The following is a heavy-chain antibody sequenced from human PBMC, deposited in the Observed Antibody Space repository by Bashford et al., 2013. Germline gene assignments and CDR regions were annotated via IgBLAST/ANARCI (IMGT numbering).Heavy chain of an antibody. D-gene: IGHD6-13*01. Sequence: GGSLRLSCAASAFAFSDFYMTWIRQAPRKGLEWISYISATGDFTQYADSVKGRLTISRDNARNSLYLYMNSLTAEDTGVYYCARMRFSRDGFDIWGQGTMVTVSS. CDR2: ISATGDFT. V-gene: IGHV3-11*06. CDR1: AFAFSDFY. CDR3: ARMRFSRDGFDI. J-gene: IGHJ3*02.